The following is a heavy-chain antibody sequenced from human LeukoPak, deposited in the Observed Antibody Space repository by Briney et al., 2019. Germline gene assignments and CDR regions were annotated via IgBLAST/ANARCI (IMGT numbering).Heavy chain of an antibody. V-gene: IGHV3-23*01. D-gene: IGHD3-10*01. J-gene: IGHJ4*02. CDR3: AKDHFFDGSGSYYNV. CDR2: ISGSGGST. Sequence: GGSLRLSCAASGFTFSSYGMSWVRQAPGKGLEWVSAISGSGGSTYYADSEKGRFTISRDNSKNTLYLQMNSLRAEDTAVYYCAKDHFFDGSGSYYNVWGQGTLVTVSS. CDR1: GFTFSSYG.